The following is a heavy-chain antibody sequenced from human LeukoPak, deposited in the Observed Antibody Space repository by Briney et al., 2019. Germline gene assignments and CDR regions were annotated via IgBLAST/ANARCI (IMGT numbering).Heavy chain of an antibody. CDR3: ERDSPYSSGWRDAFDI. CDR2: IYPGDSDS. J-gene: IGHJ3*02. V-gene: IGHV5-51*01. Sequence: GESLKISSKCSGYIFTSYLICLVRHMPGKVLEWMGIIYPGDSDSRYSPSFQGQVTISVDKSINNDYLQWSRLKASDTAMYYCERDSPYSSGWRDAFDIWGQGTLVTVSS. D-gene: IGHD6-19*01. CDR1: GYIFTSYL.